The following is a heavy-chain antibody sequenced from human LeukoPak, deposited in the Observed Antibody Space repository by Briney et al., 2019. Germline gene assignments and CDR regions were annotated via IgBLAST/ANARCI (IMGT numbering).Heavy chain of an antibody. CDR2: SHYSGTT. J-gene: IGHJ3*01. CDR1: GGSIGTYY. Sequence: PSETLSLTCTVSGGSIGTYYWSWIRQSPGKRLEWMGYSHYSGTTIYNSSLKSRVTMSLDTSTNQFSLRLSSVTAADTALYYCARHAKAVPVRGVPQGPPRAFDVWGQGTVVTVSP. D-gene: IGHD3-10*01. CDR3: ARHAKAVPVRGVPQGPPRAFDV. V-gene: IGHV4-59*08.